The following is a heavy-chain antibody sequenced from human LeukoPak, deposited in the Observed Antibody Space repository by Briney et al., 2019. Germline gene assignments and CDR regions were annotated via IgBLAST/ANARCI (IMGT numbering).Heavy chain of an antibody. J-gene: IGHJ4*02. Sequence: GRSLRLSCAASGFTFSSYAMHWVRQAPGKGLEGGAVISYDGSNKYYADSVKGRFTISRDNSKNTLYLQMNSLRAEDTAVYYCARDRGYSYGYIDYWGQGTLVTVSS. CDR2: ISYDGSNK. D-gene: IGHD5-18*01. V-gene: IGHV3-30-3*01. CDR3: ARDRGYSYGYIDY. CDR1: GFTFSSYA.